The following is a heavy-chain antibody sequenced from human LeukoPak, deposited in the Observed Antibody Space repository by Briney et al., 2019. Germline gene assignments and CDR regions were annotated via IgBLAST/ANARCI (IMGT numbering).Heavy chain of an antibody. Sequence: GGSLRLSCATSGFTFSSYFMTWVRQAPGKGLEWVSGISGSGGSTYYADSVKGRFTISRDNSKNTLYLHMNSLRDEDTAVYYCAKALKFGELSLYYFDYWGQGTLVTVSS. V-gene: IGHV3-23*01. J-gene: IGHJ4*02. CDR3: AKALKFGELSLYYFDY. D-gene: IGHD3-10*01. CDR2: ISGSGGST. CDR1: GFTFSSYF.